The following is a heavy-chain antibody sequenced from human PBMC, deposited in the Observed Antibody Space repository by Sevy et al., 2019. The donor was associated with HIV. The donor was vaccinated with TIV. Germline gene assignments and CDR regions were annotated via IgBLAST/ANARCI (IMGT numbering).Heavy chain of an antibody. Sequence: GGSLRLSCAASGFNFNEYAMHWVRQAPGKGLEWVSGITWNRDSVVYADSVKGRFTISRDKAKNSLYLQMNSLRPEDTALYYCAKDLISVAGFYAFDMWGQGTMVTVSS. CDR1: GFNFNEYA. CDR3: AKDLISVAGFYAFDM. J-gene: IGHJ3*02. V-gene: IGHV3-9*01. CDR2: ITWNRDSV. D-gene: IGHD6-19*01.